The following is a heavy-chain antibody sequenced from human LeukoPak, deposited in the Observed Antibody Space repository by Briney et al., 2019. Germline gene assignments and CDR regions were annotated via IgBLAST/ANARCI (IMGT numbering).Heavy chain of an antibody. CDR1: GFTFSSYA. J-gene: IGHJ4*02. CDR3: AKDRTSSGWYTVVDY. Sequence: PGGSLRLSCAASGFTFSSYAMSWVRQAPGEGLEWVSAISGSGGSTYYADSVKGRFTISRDNSKNTLYLQINSLRAEDTAVYYCAKDRTSSGWYTVVDYWGQGTLVTVSS. V-gene: IGHV3-23*01. D-gene: IGHD6-19*01. CDR2: ISGSGGST.